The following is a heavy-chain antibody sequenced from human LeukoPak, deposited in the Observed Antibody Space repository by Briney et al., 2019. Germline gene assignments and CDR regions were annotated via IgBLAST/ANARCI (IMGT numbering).Heavy chain of an antibody. D-gene: IGHD3-10*01. CDR2: MNPNSSNT. J-gene: IGHJ5*02. Sequence: ASVKVSCKASGYTFTSYDINWVRQATGQGLEWMGWMNPNSSNTGYAQKFQGRVTMTRNTSISTAYMELSSLRSEDTAVYYCARGRKDVLLWFGERHNLFDPWGQGTLVTVSS. CDR3: ARGRKDVLLWFGERHNLFDP. CDR1: GYTFTSYD. V-gene: IGHV1-8*01.